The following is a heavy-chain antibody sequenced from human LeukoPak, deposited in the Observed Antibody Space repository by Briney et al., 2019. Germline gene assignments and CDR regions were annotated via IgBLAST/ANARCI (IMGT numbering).Heavy chain of an antibody. CDR1: GFTFSSYA. CDR2: ISGSGGST. V-gene: IGHV3-23*01. D-gene: IGHD6-19*01. Sequence: GGSLRLSCAASGFTFSSYAMSWVRQAPGKGLEWVSAISGSGGSTYYADSVKGRFTISRDNSKNTLYLQMNSLRAEDTAVYFCARHKEWLADAFDIWGQGTMVAVSS. CDR3: ARHKEWLADAFDI. J-gene: IGHJ3*02.